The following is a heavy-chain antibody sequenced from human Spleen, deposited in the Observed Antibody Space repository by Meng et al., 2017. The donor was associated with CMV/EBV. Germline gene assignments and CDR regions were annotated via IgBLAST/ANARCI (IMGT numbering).Heavy chain of an antibody. CDR3: ARGLSTSFLTGAFSGGYYYYGMDV. D-gene: IGHD2-2*01. Sequence: SVKVSCKASGGTFSSYAISWVRQAPGQGLEWMGGIIPIFGTANYAQKFQGRVTITTDESTSTAYMELSSLRSEHTAVYYCARGLSTSFLTGAFSGGYYYYGMDVWGQGTTVTVSS. V-gene: IGHV1-69*05. CDR1: GGTFSSYA. CDR2: IIPIFGTA. J-gene: IGHJ6*02.